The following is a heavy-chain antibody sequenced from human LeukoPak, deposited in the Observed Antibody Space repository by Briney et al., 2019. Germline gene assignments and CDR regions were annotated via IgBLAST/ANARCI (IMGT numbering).Heavy chain of an antibody. J-gene: IGHJ4*02. V-gene: IGHV3-30*18. CDR2: ISYDGSNK. CDR3: AKDSSLAAAYY. CDR1: GFTFSNYG. Sequence: GRSLRLSCAASGFTFSNYGMHGVRQAPGKGRKGVSVISYDGSNKDYADTVKGRVTIPRDNSKNTLYLQMNSLRAEDTAVYYCAKDSSLAAAYYWGQGTLVTVYS. D-gene: IGHD6-13*01.